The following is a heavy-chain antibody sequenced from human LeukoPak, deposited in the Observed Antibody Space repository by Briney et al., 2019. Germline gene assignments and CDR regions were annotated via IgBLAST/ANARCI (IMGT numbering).Heavy chain of an antibody. V-gene: IGHV4-34*01. Sequence: SETLSLTCAVYGGSFSGYYWSWIRQPPGKGLEWSGEINDSGSTNYNPSLKSRVTISVDTSKNQFSLKLSSVTAAETAVYYCAIVRLPYGSGGYRRWRYGMDVWGQGTTVTVSS. CDR2: INDSGST. J-gene: IGHJ6*02. CDR1: GGSFSGYY. CDR3: AIVRLPYGSGGYRRWRYGMDV. D-gene: IGHD3-10*01.